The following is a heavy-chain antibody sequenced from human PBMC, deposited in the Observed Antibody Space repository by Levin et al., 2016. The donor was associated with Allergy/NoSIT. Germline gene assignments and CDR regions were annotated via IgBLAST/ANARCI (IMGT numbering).Heavy chain of an antibody. D-gene: IGHD3-9*01. J-gene: IGHJ5*02. CDR2: ISYDGSNK. V-gene: IGHV3-30*03. Sequence: WIRQPPGKGLEWVASISYDGSNKYYADSVKGRFTIYRDNSKNTLYLQMNSLRAEDTAVYYCARDGQSRYFDWIRVGWFDPWGQGNLVTVSS. CDR3: ARDGQSRYFDWIRVGWFDP.